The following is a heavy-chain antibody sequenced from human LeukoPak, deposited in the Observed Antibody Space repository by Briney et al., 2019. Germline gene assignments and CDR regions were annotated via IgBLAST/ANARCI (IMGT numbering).Heavy chain of an antibody. V-gene: IGHV3-23*01. CDR2: ISGSGGST. Sequence: GGSLRLSCAASGFTFSSYGMSWVRQAPGKGLEWVSAISGSGGSTYYADSVKGRFTISRDNSKNTLYLQMNSLRAEDTAVYYCASDCSSTSCYAGSLYYYMDVWGKGTTVTVSS. D-gene: IGHD2-2*01. J-gene: IGHJ6*03. CDR1: GFTFSSYG. CDR3: ASDCSSTSCYAGSLYYYMDV.